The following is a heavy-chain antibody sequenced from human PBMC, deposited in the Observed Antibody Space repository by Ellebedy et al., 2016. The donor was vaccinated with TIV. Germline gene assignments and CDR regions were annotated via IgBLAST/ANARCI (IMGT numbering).Heavy chain of an antibody. D-gene: IGHD3-16*01. CDR2: IYDTGVT. CDR1: GGSLSSHF. V-gene: IGHV4-59*11. CDR3: VRGTGDNMIGLKGWFDP. Sequence: MPSETLSLTCTVSGGSLSSHFWSWIRQPPRKGLEWIGRIYDTGVTNYSPSLKSRVTMSIDTSKNQFSLRLSSVTAADTAVYYCVRGTGDNMIGLKGWFDPWGQGTLVTVSS. J-gene: IGHJ5*02.